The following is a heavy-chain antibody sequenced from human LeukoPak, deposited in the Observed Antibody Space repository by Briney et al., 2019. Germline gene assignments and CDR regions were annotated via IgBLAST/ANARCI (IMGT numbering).Heavy chain of an antibody. CDR1: GFTFNNYW. J-gene: IGHJ4*02. Sequence: PGGSLRLSCTVSGFTFNNYWMHWVRQAPGKGLVWVSRMSNDGRVITYADSVKGRFTISRDNAKNTLYLQMNSLRAEDTAVYYCAREFEATGFWALDYWGQGTLVTASS. CDR3: AREFEATGFWALDY. D-gene: IGHD3-16*01. CDR2: MSNDGRVI. V-gene: IGHV3-74*01.